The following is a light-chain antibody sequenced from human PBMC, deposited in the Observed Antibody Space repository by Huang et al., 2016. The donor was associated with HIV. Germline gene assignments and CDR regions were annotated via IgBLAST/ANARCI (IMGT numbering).Light chain of an antibody. CDR2: AAS. Sequence: IQLTQSPSSLSASVGDRVTITCRASQGIRSYLAWYQQKPGKAPKRLIYAASALHSGVPSRFSGSGSGTDFTLTISSLQPEDFATYYCQQLNSYPYTFGQGTKLEIK. V-gene: IGKV1-9*01. J-gene: IGKJ2*01. CDR3: QQLNSYPYT. CDR1: QGIRSY.